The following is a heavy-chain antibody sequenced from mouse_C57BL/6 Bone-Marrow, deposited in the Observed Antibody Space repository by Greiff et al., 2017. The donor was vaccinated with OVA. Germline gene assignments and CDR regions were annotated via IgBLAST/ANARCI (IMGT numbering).Heavy chain of an antibody. D-gene: IGHD2-5*01. CDR2: ISSGGDYI. V-gene: IGHV5-9-1*02. CDR3: TRERTTIVTTEWFAY. CDR1: GFTFSSYA. J-gene: IGHJ3*01. Sequence: EVQLVESGEGLVKPGGSLKLSCAASGFTFSSYAMSWVRQTPEKRLEWVAYISSGGDYIYYADTVKGRFTISRDNARNTMYLQMSSLKSEDTAMYYCTRERTTIVTTEWFAYWGQGTLVTVSA.